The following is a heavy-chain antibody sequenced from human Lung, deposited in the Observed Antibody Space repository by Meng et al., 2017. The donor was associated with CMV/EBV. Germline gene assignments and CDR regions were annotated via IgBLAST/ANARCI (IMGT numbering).Heavy chain of an antibody. Sequence: WVRQASGKGLEWVGRIRSKANSYATAYAASVKGRFTISRDDSKNTAYLQMNSLKTEDTAVYYCTREYRAYCSSTSCYAKMSAFWYFDLWGRGTLVTVSS. CDR3: TREYRAYCSSTSCYAKMSAFWYFDL. CDR2: IRSKANSYAT. D-gene: IGHD2-2*01. V-gene: IGHV3-73*01. J-gene: IGHJ2*01.